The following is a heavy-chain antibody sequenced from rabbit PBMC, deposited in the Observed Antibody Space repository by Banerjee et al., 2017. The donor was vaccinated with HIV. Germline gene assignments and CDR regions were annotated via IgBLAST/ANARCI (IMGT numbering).Heavy chain of an antibody. CDR3: ARDLAGVIGWNFNL. CDR2: IYAGKGST. CDR1: GFDFSTYY. D-gene: IGHD4-1*01. Sequence: QSLEESGGGLVQPGGSLTLSCKASGFDFSTYYMSWVRQAPGKGLEWIGIIYAGKGSTDYASWAKGRFTISKTSWTTVTLQMTSLTAADTASYFCARDLAGVIGWNFNLWGPGTLVTVS. J-gene: IGHJ4*01. V-gene: IGHV1S40*01.